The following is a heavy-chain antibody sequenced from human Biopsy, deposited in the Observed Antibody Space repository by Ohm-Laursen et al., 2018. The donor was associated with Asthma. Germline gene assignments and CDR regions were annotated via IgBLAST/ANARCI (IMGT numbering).Heavy chain of an antibody. J-gene: IGHJ6*02. CDR2: ISSSGSTT. Sequence: GSLRLSCSASAFSFSDYYMTWMRQAPGKGLEWVSSISSSGSTTYPAESVKGRFTISRNNAQKSLFLQMGSLRAEDTAIYYCARVFESSEWGPFYHFGLDVWGQGTTVAVSS. V-gene: IGHV3-11*01. CDR1: AFSFSDYY. CDR3: ARVFESSEWGPFYHFGLDV. D-gene: IGHD6-25*01.